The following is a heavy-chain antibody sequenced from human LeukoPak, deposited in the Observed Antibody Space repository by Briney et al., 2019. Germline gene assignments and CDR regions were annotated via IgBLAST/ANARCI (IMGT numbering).Heavy chain of an antibody. D-gene: IGHD3-10*01. CDR2: IYTSGST. J-gene: IGHJ5*02. CDR3: ARGWGFGELADTPQYNWFDP. Sequence: PSETLSLTCTVSGGSISSGSYYWSWIRQPAGKGLEWIGRIYTSGSTNYNPSLKSRVTMSVDTSKNQFSLKLSSVTAADTAVYYCARGWGFGELADTPQYNWFDPWGQGTLVTVSS. CDR1: GGSISSGSYY. V-gene: IGHV4-61*02.